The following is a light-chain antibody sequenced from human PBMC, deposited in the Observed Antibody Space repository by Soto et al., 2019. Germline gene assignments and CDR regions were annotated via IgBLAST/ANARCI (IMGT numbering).Light chain of an antibody. J-gene: IGKJ3*01. CDR1: ESVNNN. V-gene: IGKV3-15*01. CDR2: DVS. Sequence: EIVMTQSPATLSVSSGERATLSCRASESVNNNLAWYQQKPGQAPRLLIYDVSTRATNVPATFSGSASGTEFTLTISSLQSEDFAVYYCQQYNKWPLTFGPGTKVAIK. CDR3: QQYNKWPLT.